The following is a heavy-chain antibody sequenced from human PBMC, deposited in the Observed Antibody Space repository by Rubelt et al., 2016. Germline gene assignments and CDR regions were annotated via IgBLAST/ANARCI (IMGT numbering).Heavy chain of an antibody. CDR3: ARGGIAGNGQNDY. CDR2: INYSGST. CDR1: GGSISSSSHY. D-gene: IGHD6-13*01. Sequence: QLQLQESGPGLVKPSETLSLTCTVSGGSISSSSHYWGWIRQPPGKGLEYIASINYSGSTYYNPSLKSRVTISVDTSKNQFSLKVNSVTAADTAVYYCARGGIAGNGQNDYWGQGTLVTVSS. J-gene: IGHJ4*02. V-gene: IGHV4-39*07.